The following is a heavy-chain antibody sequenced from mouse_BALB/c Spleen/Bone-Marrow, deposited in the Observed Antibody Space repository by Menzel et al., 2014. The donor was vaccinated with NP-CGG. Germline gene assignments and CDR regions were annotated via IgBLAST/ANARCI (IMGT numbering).Heavy chain of an antibody. Sequence: VQLQQPGAELVKPGASVKLSCTASGFNIKDTYMHWVKQRPEQGLEWIGRIDPANGNTKYDPKFQGKATITADTSSNTAYLQLSSLTSEDTAVYHCARTIFLWGQGTSVPVSS. CDR1: GFNIKDTY. V-gene: IGHV14-3*02. CDR2: IDPANGNT. J-gene: IGHJ4*01. CDR3: ARTIFL.